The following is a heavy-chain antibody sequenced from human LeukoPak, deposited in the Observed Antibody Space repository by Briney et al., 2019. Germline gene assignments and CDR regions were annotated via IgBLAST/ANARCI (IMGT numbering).Heavy chain of an antibody. V-gene: IGHV3-21*01. CDR3: AREVAGGAYYFDY. D-gene: IGHD3-10*01. J-gene: IGHJ4*02. CDR2: ISSSSSYI. Sequence: PGGSLRLSCAASGFTFSSYSMNWVRQAPGKGLEWVSSISSSSSYIYYADSVKGRFTTSRDNAKNSLYLQMNSLRAEDTAVYYCAREVAGGAYYFDYWGQGTLVTVSS. CDR1: GFTFSSYS.